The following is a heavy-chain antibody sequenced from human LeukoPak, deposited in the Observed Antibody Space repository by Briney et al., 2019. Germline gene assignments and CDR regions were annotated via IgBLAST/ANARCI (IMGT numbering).Heavy chain of an antibody. CDR1: GGTFSSYA. D-gene: IGHD1-26*01. V-gene: IGHV1-69*04. Sequence: SVKVSCKASGGTFSSYAISWVRQAPGQGLEWMGRIIPILGIANYAQKFQGRVTITADKSTSTAYMELSSLRSEDTAVYYCARDGNSGSYQYYYYGMDVWGQGTTVTVSS. CDR3: ARDGNSGSYQYYYYGMDV. CDR2: IIPILGIA. J-gene: IGHJ6*02.